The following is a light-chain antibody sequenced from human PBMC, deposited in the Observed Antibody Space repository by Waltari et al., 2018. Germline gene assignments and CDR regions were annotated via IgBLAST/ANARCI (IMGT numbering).Light chain of an antibody. CDR2: GAS. J-gene: IGKJ2*01. CDR3: QQYGSSVMYT. Sequence: VLTQSPGTLSLSPGERATLSCRASQSLTKRYLAWYQQKPGQAPRLLIYGASSRAAGIQDRFSGSGSGTDFTLTISRLEPEDFAVYDCQQYGSSVMYTFGQGTKLEIK. CDR1: QSLTKRY. V-gene: IGKV3-20*01.